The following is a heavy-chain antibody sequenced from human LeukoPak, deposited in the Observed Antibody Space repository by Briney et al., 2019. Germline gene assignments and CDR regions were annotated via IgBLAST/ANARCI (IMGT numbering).Heavy chain of an antibody. Sequence: SETLSLTCTVSGGSISDYYWSWIRQPPGKGLEWIGYIHYTGSTNYNPSLKSRVTISVDTSKNQFSLKLSSVTAADTAVYYCARSSSGSYSGFDYWGQGTLVTVSS. CDR3: ARSSSGSYSGFDY. V-gene: IGHV4-59*01. D-gene: IGHD1-26*01. CDR1: GGSISDYY. J-gene: IGHJ4*02. CDR2: IHYTGST.